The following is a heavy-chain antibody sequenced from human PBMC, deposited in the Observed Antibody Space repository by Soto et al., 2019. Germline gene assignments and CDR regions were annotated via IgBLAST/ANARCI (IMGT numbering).Heavy chain of an antibody. V-gene: IGHV3-30-3*01. CDR2: ISYDGSNK. Sequence: ESGGGVVQPGRSLRLSCAASGFTFSSYAMHWVRQAPGKGLEWVAVISYDGSNKYYADSVKGRFTISRDNSKNTLYLQMNSLRAEDTVVYFCARDRLRYFDIGGKGTMVPVSS. D-gene: IGHD3-16*01. CDR1: GFTFSSYA. CDR3: ARDRLRYFDI. J-gene: IGHJ3*02.